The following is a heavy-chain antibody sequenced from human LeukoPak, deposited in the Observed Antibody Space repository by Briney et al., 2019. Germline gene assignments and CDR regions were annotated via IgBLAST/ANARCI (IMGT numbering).Heavy chain of an antibody. J-gene: IGHJ3*02. CDR2: ISYDETKK. CDR1: GFTLSSYT. V-gene: IGHV3-30-3*01. Sequence: GGSLRLSCAASGFTLSSYTIDWVRQAPGKGLEWVALISYDETKKSFADSVKGRFTISRDISKNTVYLQMNSLRAEDTAVYYCARDMGREDAFDIWGHGTSVSVSS. D-gene: IGHD1-26*01. CDR3: ARDMGREDAFDI.